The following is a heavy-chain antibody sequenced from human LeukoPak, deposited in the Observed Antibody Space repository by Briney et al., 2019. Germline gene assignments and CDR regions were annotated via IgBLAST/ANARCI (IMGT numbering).Heavy chain of an antibody. Sequence: GGSLRLSCWAYGFTLSSYAMSWVRQAPGWGLEWVSAIRGSGGSTYYADCVKGRFTISRDNSRHPLYVQINSLRAGDTSVYYCAKGTTSFGVVIIVPTYFDYWGQGTLVTVPS. J-gene: IGHJ4*02. D-gene: IGHD3-3*01. CDR2: IRGSGGST. V-gene: IGHV3-23*01. CDR1: GFTLSSYA. CDR3: AKGTTSFGVVIIVPTYFDY.